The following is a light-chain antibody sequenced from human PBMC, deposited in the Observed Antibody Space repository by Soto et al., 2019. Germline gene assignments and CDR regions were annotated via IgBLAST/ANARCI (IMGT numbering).Light chain of an antibody. CDR2: DTN. CDR3: GTWDSSLSVV. Sequence: QSVLTQPPSVSAAPGQKVTISCSGSSSNIGNNYVSWYQQLPGTAPKLLIYDTNKRPSGIPDRFSGSKSGTSATLGITGLQTGDEAEYYCGTWDSSLSVVFGGGTKLTVL. V-gene: IGLV1-51*01. CDR1: SSNIGNNY. J-gene: IGLJ2*01.